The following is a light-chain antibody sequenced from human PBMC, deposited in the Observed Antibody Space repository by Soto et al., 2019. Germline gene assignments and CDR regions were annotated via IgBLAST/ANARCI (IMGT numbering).Light chain of an antibody. CDR1: HGISSY. J-gene: IGKJ3*01. Sequence: DIQLTQSPSFLSASVGDRVTITCRASHGISSYLAWYQQKPGKAPKLLIYAASTLHNGVPSRFSGSGSGTEFTLTISSLQPEDFATYYCQQLNSYPRTFGPGTKVEIK. CDR2: AAS. V-gene: IGKV1-9*01. CDR3: QQLNSYPRT.